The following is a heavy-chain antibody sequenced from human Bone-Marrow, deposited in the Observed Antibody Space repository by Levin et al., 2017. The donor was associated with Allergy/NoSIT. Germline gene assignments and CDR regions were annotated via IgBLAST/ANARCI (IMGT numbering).Heavy chain of an antibody. J-gene: IGHJ1*01. D-gene: IGHD1-1*01. CDR2: IIGSGSAT. Sequence: GSLRLSCAASGFTSGYFAMSWVRQTPGKGLEWVSSIIGSGSATYYAESVRGRFTISRDESKNTLYLQMNNLRADDTALYYCAKMEQQLVQGTFQEWGQGTLVTVSS. CDR1: GFTSGYFA. V-gene: IGHV3-23*01. CDR3: AKMEQQLVQGTFQE.